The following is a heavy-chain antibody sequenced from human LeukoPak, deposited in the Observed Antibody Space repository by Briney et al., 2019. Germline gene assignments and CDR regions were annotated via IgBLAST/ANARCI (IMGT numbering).Heavy chain of an antibody. Sequence: GGSLRLSCAASGFTFSSYGMSWVRQAPGKGLEWVSSISGSGDSTYYADSVKGRFTISRDNSKNTLYLQMNSLRAEDTAVYYCAKVTYYDFWSGPTGLDYWGQGTLVTVSS. CDR3: AKVTYYDFWSGPTGLDY. D-gene: IGHD3-3*01. J-gene: IGHJ4*02. CDR1: GFTFSSYG. CDR2: ISGSGDST. V-gene: IGHV3-23*01.